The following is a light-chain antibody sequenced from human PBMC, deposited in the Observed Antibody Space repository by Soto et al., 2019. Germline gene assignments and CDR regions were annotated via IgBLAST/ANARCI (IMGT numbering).Light chain of an antibody. J-gene: IGKJ4*01. V-gene: IGKV3-15*01. Sequence: VMTQSPATLSLSPGERATLSCRASQSVSSKLVWYQQKPGQAPRFLIYGASTRATGIPARFRGSGSGTEFTLTIDSLQSEDFALYYCQQYTYWPPAFGGGSKVDI. CDR2: GAS. CDR3: QQYTYWPPA. CDR1: QSVSSK.